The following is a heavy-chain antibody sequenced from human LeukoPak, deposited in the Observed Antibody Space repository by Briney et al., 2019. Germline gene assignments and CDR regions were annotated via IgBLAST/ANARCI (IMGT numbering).Heavy chain of an antibody. CDR2: ISGSGGST. V-gene: IGHV3-23*01. J-gene: IGHJ3*02. Sequence: GGSLRLSCAASGFTFSSYAMSWARQAPGKGLEWVSAISGSGGSTYYADSVKGRFTISRDNSKNTLYLQMNSLRAEDTAVYYCAKDYLYCSSTSCYAFDIWGQGTMVTVSS. CDR3: AKDYLYCSSTSCYAFDI. D-gene: IGHD2-2*01. CDR1: GFTFSSYA.